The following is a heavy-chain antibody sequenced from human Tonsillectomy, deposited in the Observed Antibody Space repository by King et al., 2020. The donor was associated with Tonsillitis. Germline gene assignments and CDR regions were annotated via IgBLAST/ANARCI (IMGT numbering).Heavy chain of an antibody. V-gene: IGHV4-59*08. D-gene: IGHD2-21*02. CDR2: IYYSGST. CDR3: ARRRYCGGDCYPPQYYFDY. Sequence: VQLQESGPGLVKPSETLSLTCTVSGGSISSYYWSWIRQPPGKGLEWIGYIYYSGSTNYNPSLKSRVTISVDTSKNQFSLKLSSVTAADTAVYYCARRRYCGGDCYPPQYYFDYWGQGTLVTVSS. J-gene: IGHJ4*02. CDR1: GGSISSYY.